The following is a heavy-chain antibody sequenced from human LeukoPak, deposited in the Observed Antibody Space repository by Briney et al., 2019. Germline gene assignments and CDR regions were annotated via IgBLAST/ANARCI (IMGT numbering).Heavy chain of an antibody. CDR2: INHSGST. CDR3: STSADSAGYLTSFDP. V-gene: IGHV4-34*01. D-gene: IGHD3-22*01. Sequence: SETLSLTCAVYGGSFSGYYWSWIRQPPGKGLEWIGEINHSGSTNYNPSLKGRVTISVDTSKNQFSLKVWSVTASDAAVYYCSTSADSAGYLTSFDPWGQGTLVTVSS. CDR1: GGSFSGYY. J-gene: IGHJ5*02.